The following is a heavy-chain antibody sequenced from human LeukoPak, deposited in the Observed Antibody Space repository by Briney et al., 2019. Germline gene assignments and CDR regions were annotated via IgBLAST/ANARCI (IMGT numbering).Heavy chain of an antibody. CDR2: RNHDGSEK. J-gene: IGHJ6*02. CDR3: ARDRWAVPDAKYSGLDV. CDR1: GFTFSTYW. D-gene: IGHD2-2*01. Sequence: PGGSLRLSCEASGFTFSTYWITWVRQAPGTGLEWVSTRNHDGSEKYFVDSVKGRCTISRDSAKNSLYLQMNSLRGEDTALYHCARDRWAVPDAKYSGLDVWGQGTTVTVSS. V-gene: IGHV3-7*04.